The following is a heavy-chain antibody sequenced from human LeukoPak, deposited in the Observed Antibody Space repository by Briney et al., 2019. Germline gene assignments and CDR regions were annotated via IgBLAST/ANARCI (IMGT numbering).Heavy chain of an antibody. D-gene: IGHD6-19*01. CDR3: AIIAVAGTDY. V-gene: IGHV3-30*03. CDR2: ISYDGSNK. CDR1: GFTFSSYG. J-gene: IGHJ4*02. Sequence: GGSLRPSCAASGFTFSSYGMHWVRQAPGKGLEWVAVISYDGSNKYYADSVKGRFTISRDNSKNTLYLQMNSLRAEDTAVYYCAIIAVAGTDYWGQGKLVTVSS.